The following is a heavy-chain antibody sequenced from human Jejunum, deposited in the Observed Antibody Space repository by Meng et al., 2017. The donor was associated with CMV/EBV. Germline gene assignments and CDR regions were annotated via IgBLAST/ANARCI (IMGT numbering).Heavy chain of an antibody. D-gene: IGHD3-22*01. CDR3: ARHGAPFYYDSSGYSDY. V-gene: IGHV5-51*01. Sequence: FTHAGIDWVRHMPGKGLEWLGIIYPGDSDSRYSPSFQGQVTISADKSISTAYLQRSSLRASDTAMYYCARHGAPFYYDSSGYSDYWGQGTLVTVSS. CDR1: FTHAG. CDR2: IYPGDSDS. J-gene: IGHJ4*02.